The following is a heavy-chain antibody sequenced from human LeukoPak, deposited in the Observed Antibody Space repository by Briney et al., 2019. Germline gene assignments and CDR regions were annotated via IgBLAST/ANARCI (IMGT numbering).Heavy chain of an antibody. D-gene: IGHD2-15*01. CDR3: ARGKRNCSGGSCYLWFDY. J-gene: IGHJ4*02. Sequence: KPSETLSLTCTVSGGSINNYYWSWIRQPPGKGLEWIGEINHSGSTNYNPSLKSRVTISVDTSKNQFSLKLSSVTAADTAAYYCARGKRNCSGGSCYLWFDYWGQGTLVTVSS. V-gene: IGHV4-34*01. CDR2: INHSGST. CDR1: GGSINNYY.